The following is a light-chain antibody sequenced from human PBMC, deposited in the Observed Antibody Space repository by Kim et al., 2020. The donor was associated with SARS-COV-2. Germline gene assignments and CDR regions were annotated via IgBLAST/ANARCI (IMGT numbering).Light chain of an antibody. J-gene: IGKJ2*01. CDR1: QSVSSY. V-gene: IGKV3-11*01. Sequence: EIVLTQSPATLSLSPGERATLSCRASQSVSSYLAWYQQKPGQAPRLLIYDASNRATGIPARFSGSGSGTDFTLTISSLEPEDFAVYYWQQRSNWPPYTFGQGTELEI. CDR2: DAS. CDR3: QQRSNWPPYT.